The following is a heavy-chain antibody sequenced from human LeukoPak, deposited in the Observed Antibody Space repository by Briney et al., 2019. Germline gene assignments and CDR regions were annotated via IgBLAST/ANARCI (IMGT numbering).Heavy chain of an antibody. CDR3: ARHGFLEWLFGPHNWFDP. CDR2: IYYSGST. D-gene: IGHD3-3*01. V-gene: IGHV4-39*01. Sequence: PGGSLRLSCAASGFTFSSYWMSWIRQPPGKGLEWVGSIYYSGSTYYNPSLKSRVTISVDTSKNQFSLKLSSVTAADTAVYYCARHGFLEWLFGPHNWFDPWGQGTLVTVSS. CDR1: GFTFSSYW. J-gene: IGHJ5*02.